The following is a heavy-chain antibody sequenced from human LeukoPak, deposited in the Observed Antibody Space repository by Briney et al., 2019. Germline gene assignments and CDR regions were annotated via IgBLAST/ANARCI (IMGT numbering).Heavy chain of an antibody. D-gene: IGHD3-9*01. J-gene: IGHJ5*02. V-gene: IGHV4-59*05. CDR3: ARQSFEVDP. CDR1: GGSISSYY. CDR2: IYYSGST. Sequence: PSETLSLTCTVSGGSISSYYWSWIRQPPGKGLEWIGSIYYSGSTYYNPSLKSRVTISVDTSKNQFSLKLSSVTAADTAVYYCARQSFEVDPWGQGTLVTVSS.